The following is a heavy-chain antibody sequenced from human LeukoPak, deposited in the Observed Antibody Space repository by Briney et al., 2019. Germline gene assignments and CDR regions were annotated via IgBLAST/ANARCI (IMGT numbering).Heavy chain of an antibody. D-gene: IGHD3-10*01. J-gene: IGHJ4*02. V-gene: IGHV4-4*07. CDR3: ARGSQNYYNPFDN. CDR2: IHSSGST. CDR1: GGSISGSISGTY. Sequence: SETLSLTCTVSGGSISGSISGTYWSWVRQPAGKGLEWIGRIHSSGSTKYNPSLKSRVTMSVDTSKNQPFLRLTSVTAADTALYYCARGSQNYYNPFDNWGQGTLVTMSS.